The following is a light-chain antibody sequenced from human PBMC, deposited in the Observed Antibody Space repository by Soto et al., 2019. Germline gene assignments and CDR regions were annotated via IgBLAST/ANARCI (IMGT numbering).Light chain of an antibody. V-gene: IGKV3-20*01. CDR1: QSVSSSY. CDR2: GVS. J-gene: IGKJ2*01. CDR3: QQYGSSQYT. Sequence: IVLTQSPGTLSLSPGERATLSCRASQSVSSSYLAWYQQKPGQAPRLLIHGVSTRATGIPDRFSGSGSGTDFTLTISRLEPEDSGVYFCQQYGSSQYTFGQGTKLEIK.